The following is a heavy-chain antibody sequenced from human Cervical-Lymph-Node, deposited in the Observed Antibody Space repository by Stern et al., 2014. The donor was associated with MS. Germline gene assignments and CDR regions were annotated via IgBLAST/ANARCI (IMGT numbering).Heavy chain of an antibody. Sequence: VQLEESGAEVKDPGASVKVSCKASGYSFISHAMHWVRQAPGQMFEWMGWINGDNGNTKYSQKLQGRVTITRDKTTSTAYMELSSLTSEDTAVYYCARAGYCSPSTCSDAFDIWGQGTMVTVSS. CDR2: INGDNGNT. V-gene: IGHV1-3*01. CDR3: ARAGYCSPSTCSDAFDI. CDR1: GYSFISHA. J-gene: IGHJ3*02. D-gene: IGHD2-15*01.